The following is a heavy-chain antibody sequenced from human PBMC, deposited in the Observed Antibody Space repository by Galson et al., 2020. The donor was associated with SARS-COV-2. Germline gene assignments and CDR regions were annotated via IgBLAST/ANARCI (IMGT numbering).Heavy chain of an antibody. J-gene: IGHJ4*02. V-gene: IGHV4-39*07. CDR1: GDSMTYRTYY. Sequence: SEPLSLTCSVSGDSMTYRTYYWGWIRQPPGKGLEWIGSVYYSGSTYYNPSLKSRVTISVDTSKNQFSLKLSSVTAADTAVYYCARDGSYYDSSGYSDYYFDYWGQGTLVTVSS. D-gene: IGHD3-22*01. CDR2: VYYSGST. CDR3: ARDGSYYDSSGYSDYYFDY.